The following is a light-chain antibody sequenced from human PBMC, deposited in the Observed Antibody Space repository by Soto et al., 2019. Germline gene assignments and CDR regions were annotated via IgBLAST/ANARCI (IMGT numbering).Light chain of an antibody. CDR2: ATS. J-gene: IGKJ2*01. CDR3: QHSYSSPT. CDR1: QNIFTY. V-gene: IGKV1-39*01. Sequence: DIQVTQSPSSLSASVGDRVTITCRASQNIFTYLNWYQQRPGKAPNLLIYATSNLQSGVPSRFSGSGSGTDFTLTISXLQPEDFATYYCQHSYSSPTFGQGTKVDIK.